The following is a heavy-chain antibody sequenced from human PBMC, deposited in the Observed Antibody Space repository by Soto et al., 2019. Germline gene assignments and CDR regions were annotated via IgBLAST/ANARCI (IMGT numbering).Heavy chain of an antibody. CDR2: ISYDGSNK. CDR3: ARTGEYGDHENYYYYYGMDV. Sequence: GGSLRLSCAASGFTFSSYAMHWVRQAPGKGLEWVAVISYDGSNKYYADSVKGRFTISRDNSKKTLYLQMNSLRAEDTAVYYCARTGEYGDHENYYYYYGMDVWGQGTTVTVSS. CDR1: GFTFSSYA. D-gene: IGHD4-17*01. J-gene: IGHJ6*02. V-gene: IGHV3-30-3*01.